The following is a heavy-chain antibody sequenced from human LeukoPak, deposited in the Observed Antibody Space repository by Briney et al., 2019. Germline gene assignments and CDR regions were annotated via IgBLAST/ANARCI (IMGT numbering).Heavy chain of an antibody. CDR3: AESHDYGDYMNY. V-gene: IGHV3-66*01. Sequence: GGSLRLSCAASGFTVSSNYMSWVRQAPGKGLEWVSVIYSGGSTYYADSVKGRFTISRDNSKNTLYLQMNSLRAEDTAVYYCAESHDYGDYMNYWGQGTLVTVSS. CDR1: GFTVSSNY. J-gene: IGHJ4*02. D-gene: IGHD4-17*01. CDR2: IYSGGST.